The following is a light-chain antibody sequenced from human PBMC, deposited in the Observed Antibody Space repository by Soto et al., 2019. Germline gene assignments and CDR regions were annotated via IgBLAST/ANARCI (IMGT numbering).Light chain of an antibody. V-gene: IGKV3-20*01. CDR2: DAS. CDR3: QQYDSSPLT. CDR1: QSVDSNY. J-gene: IGKJ4*01. Sequence: EIVLTQSPDTLSLSPGERATLSCRASQSVDSNYLAWYQQKPGQAPRVLIYDASIRATGIPDRFSGSGSGTDFTLTISRLEHEDSAVYYCQQYDSSPLTFGGGTKVQIK.